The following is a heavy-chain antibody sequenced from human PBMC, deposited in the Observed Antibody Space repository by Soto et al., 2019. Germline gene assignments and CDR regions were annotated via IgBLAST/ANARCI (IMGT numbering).Heavy chain of an antibody. Sequence: ASVKVSCKASGYTFTTHAMHWVRQAPGQSLEWMGWINGGTGQTKHSQRFQGRVNITRDTSASTAYMELSSLRSEDTAVYYCAREFKGLGSSGSYLRYYGMDVWGQGTTVTVS. CDR2: INGGTGQT. J-gene: IGHJ6*02. CDR1: GYTFTTHA. CDR3: AREFKGLGSSGSYLRYYGMDV. V-gene: IGHV1-3*01. D-gene: IGHD1-26*01.